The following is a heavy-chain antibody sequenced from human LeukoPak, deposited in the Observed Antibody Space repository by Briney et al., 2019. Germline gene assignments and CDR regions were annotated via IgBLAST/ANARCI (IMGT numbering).Heavy chain of an antibody. Sequence: GGSLRLSCAASGFTFSTFAMSWVRQAPGKGLEWVSSISGDSTYYADSVKGRFTISRDNSKNTLFLQMNSLRVEDAALYYCVKDWSVDCSSGSCLGYWGQGVLVSVSS. CDR1: GFTFSTFA. J-gene: IGHJ4*02. CDR3: VKDWSVDCSSGSCLGY. CDR2: ISGDST. V-gene: IGHV3-23*01. D-gene: IGHD2-15*01.